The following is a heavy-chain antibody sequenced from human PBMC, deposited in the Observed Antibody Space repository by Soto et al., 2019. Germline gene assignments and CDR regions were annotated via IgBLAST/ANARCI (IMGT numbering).Heavy chain of an antibody. CDR2: ITQSGTT. CDR1: GGFFSGYY. V-gene: IGHV4-34*02. J-gene: IGHJ4*02. CDR3: ARGRAPTSEFDS. D-gene: IGHD1-26*01. Sequence: QVQLQQWGAGLVKASGTLSLTCGVSGGFFSGYYWNWHRHPPGRRLEWIGEITQSGTTNYNPSFQSRAALSVDTSTAEFSLRLTSLTAADTAVYYCARGRAPTSEFDSWGQGILVTVSS.